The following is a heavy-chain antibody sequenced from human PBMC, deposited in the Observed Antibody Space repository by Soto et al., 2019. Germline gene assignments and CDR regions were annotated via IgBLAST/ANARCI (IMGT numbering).Heavy chain of an antibody. V-gene: IGHV1-69*08. Sequence: QVQLVQSVAEVKKPGSSVKVSCKASGGTFSSYTISWVRQAPGQGLEWMGRIIPILGIANYAQKFQGRVTITADKSTSTAYMELSSLRSEDTAVYYCARDRSHYGEGRDAFDIWGQGTMVTVSS. D-gene: IGHD4-17*01. CDR2: IIPILGIA. CDR3: ARDRSHYGEGRDAFDI. J-gene: IGHJ3*02. CDR1: GGTFSSYT.